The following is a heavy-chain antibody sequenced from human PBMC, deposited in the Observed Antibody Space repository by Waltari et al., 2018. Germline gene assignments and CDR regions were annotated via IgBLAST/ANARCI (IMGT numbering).Heavy chain of an antibody. CDR3: AGDYCSGGSCYDY. Sequence: QVQLVQSGAEVKKPGSSVKVSCKASGGTFSSYTISWVRQAPGQGLEWMGRIIPILGIANYAQKFQGRVTITADKSTSTAYMELSSLRSEDTAVYYCAGDYCSGGSCYDYWGQGTLVTVSS. V-gene: IGHV1-69*02. J-gene: IGHJ4*02. CDR2: IIPILGIA. CDR1: GGTFSSYT. D-gene: IGHD2-15*01.